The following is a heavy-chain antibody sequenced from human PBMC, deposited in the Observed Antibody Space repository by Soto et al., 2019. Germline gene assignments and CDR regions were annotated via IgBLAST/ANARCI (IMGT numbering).Heavy chain of an antibody. Sequence: EVQLVESGGGLVQPGGSLRLSCAASGFTFSSYWMHWVRQAPGKGLVWVSRINSDGSSTSYADSVKGRFTISRDTAKNTLYLPMNRLRASDTAVYYCAVAVAGPTAIGYWGQGTLVTFSS. V-gene: IGHV3-74*01. CDR2: INSDGSST. CDR3: AVAVAGPTAIGY. D-gene: IGHD6-19*01. CDR1: GFTFSSYW. J-gene: IGHJ4*02.